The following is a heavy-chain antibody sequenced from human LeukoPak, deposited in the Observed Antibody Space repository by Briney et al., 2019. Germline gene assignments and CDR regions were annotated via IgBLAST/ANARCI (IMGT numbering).Heavy chain of an antibody. CDR1: GFTLSNYA. J-gene: IGHJ4*02. CDR2: ISSNGGST. V-gene: IGHV3-64*01. D-gene: IGHD6-13*01. CDR3: ARVGSSSSWDY. Sequence: GGSLRLSCAASGFTLSNYAMHWVRQAPGKGLKYVSAISSNGGSTYYANSVKGRFTISRDNSKNTLYLQMGSLRAEDMAVYYCARVGSSSSWDYWGQGTLVTVSS.